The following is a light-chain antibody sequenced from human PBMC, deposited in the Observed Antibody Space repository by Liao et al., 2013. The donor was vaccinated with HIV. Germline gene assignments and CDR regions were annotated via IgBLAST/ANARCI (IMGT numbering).Light chain of an antibody. J-gene: IGLJ2*01. Sequence: SYELNQPPSVSVSPGQTASVTCSGDKLGDKYVSWYQQRPGQSPVLVIYQDTKRPSGIPERFAGSNSGNTATLSISSVGAGDEGDFFCQVWDRGSDQVVFGGGTTLTVL. V-gene: IGLV3-1*01. CDR2: QDT. CDR3: QVWDRGSDQVV. CDR1: KLGDKY.